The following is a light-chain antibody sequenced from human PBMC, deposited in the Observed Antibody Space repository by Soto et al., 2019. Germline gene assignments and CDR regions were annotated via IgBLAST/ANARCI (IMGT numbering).Light chain of an antibody. CDR1: QSLLHTTGKTY. Sequence: DIVKTQSPLFLSVTPGEPASISCKSSQSLLHTTGKTYLHWYLQRPGQSPQLLIYEVFNLFSGVPDRISGSGSGTDFTLTISRVEAEDAGVYYCMQGGTSGQGTKLEIK. CDR2: EVF. V-gene: IGKV2-29*03. CDR3: MQGGT. J-gene: IGKJ2*01.